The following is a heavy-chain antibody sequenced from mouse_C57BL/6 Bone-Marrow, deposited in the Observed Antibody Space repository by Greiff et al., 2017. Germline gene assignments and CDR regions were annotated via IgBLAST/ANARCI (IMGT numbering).Heavy chain of an antibody. CDR1: GFTFSSYA. CDR3: ARDRDGEDY. J-gene: IGHJ2*01. V-gene: IGHV5-4*01. Sequence: EVQVVESGGGLVKPGGSLKLSCAASGFTFSSYAMSWVRQTPEKRLEWVATISDGGSYTYYPDNVKGRFTISRDNAKNNLYLQMSHLKSEDTAMYYCARDRDGEDYWGQGTTLTVSS. D-gene: IGHD2-3*01. CDR2: ISDGGSYT.